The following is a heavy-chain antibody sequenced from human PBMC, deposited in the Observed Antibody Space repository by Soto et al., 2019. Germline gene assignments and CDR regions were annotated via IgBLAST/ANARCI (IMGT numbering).Heavy chain of an antibody. V-gene: IGHV3-23*01. CDR1: GVTCSSFC. CDR2: ISGSGGST. Sequence: GGLMRDWKAASGVTCSSFCMSWVRQAPGKGLEWVSSISGSGGSTHYQDSVKGRFTISRDNSKNTLDLQMNSLRVEDTAVYYCAKGSVPWGQGALVTVSS. CDR3: AKGSVP. J-gene: IGHJ5*02.